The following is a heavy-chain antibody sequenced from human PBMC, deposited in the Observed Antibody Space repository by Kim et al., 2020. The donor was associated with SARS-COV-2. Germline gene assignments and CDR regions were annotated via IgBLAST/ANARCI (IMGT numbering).Heavy chain of an antibody. Sequence: GGSTYDADSVKGRFTISRDNSKNTLYLQMNSLRAEDTAVYYCAKDSEVDPWGQGTLVTVSS. J-gene: IGHJ5*02. V-gene: IGHV3-23*01. CDR3: AKDSEVDP. D-gene: IGHD3-10*01. CDR2: GGST.